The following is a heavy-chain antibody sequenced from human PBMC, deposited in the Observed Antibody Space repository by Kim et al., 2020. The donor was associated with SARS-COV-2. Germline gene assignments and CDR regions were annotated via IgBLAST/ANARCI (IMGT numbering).Heavy chain of an antibody. V-gene: IGHV1-24*01. CDR2: FDPEDGET. D-gene: IGHD1-1*01. J-gene: IGHJ1*01. CDR3: ATDLIVGYNAEYFQH. Sequence: ASVKVSCKVSGYTLTELSMHWVRQAPGKGLEWMGGFDPEDGETIYAQKFQGRVTMTEDTSTDTAYMELSSLTSEDTAVYYCATDLIVGYNAEYFQHWGQGTLVTVSS. CDR1: GYTLTELS.